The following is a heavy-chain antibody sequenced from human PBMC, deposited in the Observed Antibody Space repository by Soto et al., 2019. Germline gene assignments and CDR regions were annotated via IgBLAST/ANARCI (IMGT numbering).Heavy chain of an antibody. D-gene: IGHD3-3*01. CDR1: GYTFISYD. CDR3: ARDPHEFWNSYFFDS. J-gene: IGHJ5*01. V-gene: IGHV1-8*02. CDR2: MNPGSGKT. Sequence: ASVKVSCKASGYTFISYDINWVRQATGQGLEWMGWMNPGSGKTGYANKFQGRVTMARDASTSTAHLELRSLRSDDTAVYYCARDPHEFWNSYFFDSWGPGTLVTVS.